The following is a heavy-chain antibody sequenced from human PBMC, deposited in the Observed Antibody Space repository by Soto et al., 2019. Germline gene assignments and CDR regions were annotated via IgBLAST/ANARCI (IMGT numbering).Heavy chain of an antibody. Sequence: GGSLRLSCAASGFTFSTYSMNWVRQAPGKGLEWVSSITSSSSYIYYAYSLKGRFTISRDNAKNSLYLQMNSLRAEDTAVYYCARDDPLDSSVYSNWGQGTLVTVSS. D-gene: IGHD3-22*01. V-gene: IGHV3-21*01. CDR2: ITSSSSYI. CDR3: ARDDPLDSSVYSN. CDR1: GFTFSTYS. J-gene: IGHJ4*02.